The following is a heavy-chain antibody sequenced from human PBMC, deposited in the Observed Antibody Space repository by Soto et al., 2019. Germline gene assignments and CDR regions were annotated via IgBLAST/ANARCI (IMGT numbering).Heavy chain of an antibody. CDR3: ARVLYENIVATINAFDI. Sequence: QVQLQESGPGLVKPSETLSLTCTVSGGSISSYYWSWIRQPPGKALEWIGYIYYSRSTNYNPSLKIRVTISVDTSKNQFSLKLISVTAADTAVYYCARVLYENIVATINAFDIWGQGTMVTVSS. D-gene: IGHD5-12*01. CDR1: GGSISSYY. V-gene: IGHV4-59*01. J-gene: IGHJ3*02. CDR2: IYYSRST.